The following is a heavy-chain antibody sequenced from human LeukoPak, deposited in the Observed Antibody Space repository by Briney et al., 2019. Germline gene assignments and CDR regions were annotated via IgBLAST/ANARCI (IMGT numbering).Heavy chain of an antibody. CDR2: INTNTGNP. D-gene: IGHD5-18*01. CDR1: GHTFTRYA. J-gene: IGHJ6*03. CDR3: ARVGGYSYDNYHFYYMDV. Sequence: ASVKVSCKASGHTFTRYALNWVRQAPGQGLEWMGWINTNTGNPTYVQGFTGRFVFSLDTSVSTAYLQISSLEAEDTAVYYCARVGGYSYDNYHFYYMDVWGKGTTVTVSS. V-gene: IGHV7-4-1*02.